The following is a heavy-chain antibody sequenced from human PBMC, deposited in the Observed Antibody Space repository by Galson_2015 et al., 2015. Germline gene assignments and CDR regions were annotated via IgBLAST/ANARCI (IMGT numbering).Heavy chain of an antibody. CDR2: IYPGDSDT. D-gene: IGHD2-2*01. V-gene: IGHV5-51*01. CDR3: ARHLVVVPAAIQLDY. Sequence: QSGAEVKKPGESLKISCKGSGYSFTGYWIGWVRQMPGKGLEWMGIIYPGDSDTRYSPSFQGQVTISADKSIGTAYLQWSSLKASDTAMYYCARHLVVVPAAIQLDYWGQGTLVTVSS. CDR1: GYSFTGYW. J-gene: IGHJ4*02.